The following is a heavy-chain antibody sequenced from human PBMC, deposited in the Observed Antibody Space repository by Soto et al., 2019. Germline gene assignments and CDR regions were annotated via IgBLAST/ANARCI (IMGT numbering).Heavy chain of an antibody. V-gene: IGHV1-8*01. Sequence: QVQLVQCGAEVKKPGASVKVSCKASGYTCTSYDINWVRQASGQGLEWMGWMNPNSGNTGYAQKFQGRVTMTRNTSICTAYMELSSLRSEDTAVYYCAREKTSYGMDVWGQGTTVTVSS. CDR2: MNPNSGNT. J-gene: IGHJ6*02. CDR1: GYTCTSYD. CDR3: AREKTSYGMDV.